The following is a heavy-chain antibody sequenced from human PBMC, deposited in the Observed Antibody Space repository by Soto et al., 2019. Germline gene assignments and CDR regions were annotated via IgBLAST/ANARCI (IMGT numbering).Heavy chain of an antibody. CDR2: LSGSGGST. CDR3: AKDRKSGSGWYWDS. V-gene: IGHV3-23*01. D-gene: IGHD6-19*01. CDR1: GFIFTNYA. Sequence: EVQLLESGGGLVQPGGSLRLSCAASGFIFTNYAMSWVRQAPGKGLEWVSGLSGSGGSTYYADSVKGRFTISRDNSKNTLYLQMNSLRAEDTAVYYCAKDRKSGSGWYWDSWGQGTLATVSS. J-gene: IGHJ4*02.